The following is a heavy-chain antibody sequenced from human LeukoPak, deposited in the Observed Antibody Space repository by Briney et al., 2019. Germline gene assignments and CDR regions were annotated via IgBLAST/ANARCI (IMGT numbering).Heavy chain of an antibody. J-gene: IGHJ6*02. CDR3: ARGGRDILTGYYTDFYYGMDV. Sequence: GASVKVSCKASGYTFTGYYMHWVRQAPGQGLEWMGRINPNSGGTNYAQKSQDRVTMTRDTSISTAYMELSRLRSDDTAVYYCARGGRDILTGYYTDFYYGMDVWGQGTTVTVSS. CDR1: GYTFTGYY. V-gene: IGHV1-2*06. D-gene: IGHD3-9*01. CDR2: INPNSGGT.